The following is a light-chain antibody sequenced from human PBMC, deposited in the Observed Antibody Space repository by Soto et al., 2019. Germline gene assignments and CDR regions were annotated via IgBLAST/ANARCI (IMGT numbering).Light chain of an antibody. Sequence: EIVMTQSPATLSVSPGERATLSCRASQSVSSDFAWYHQKPGQAPRLLIYGASTRATGIPARFSGSGSGTEFTLTINSLQSEDFAVYYCQQYNNWPRTFGQGTKVEIK. CDR1: QSVSSD. V-gene: IGKV3-15*01. J-gene: IGKJ1*01. CDR3: QQYNNWPRT. CDR2: GAS.